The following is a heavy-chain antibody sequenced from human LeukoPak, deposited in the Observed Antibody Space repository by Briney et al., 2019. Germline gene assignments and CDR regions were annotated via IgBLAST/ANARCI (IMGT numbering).Heavy chain of an antibody. J-gene: IGHJ4*02. Sequence: SETLSLTCAVYGGSFSGYYWSWIRQPPGKGLEWIGEINHSGSTSYNPSLKSRVTISVDTSKNQFSLKLSSVTAADTAVYYCARGLHLFDYWGQGTLVTVSS. V-gene: IGHV4-34*01. CDR2: INHSGST. CDR3: ARGLHLFDY. CDR1: GGSFSGYY.